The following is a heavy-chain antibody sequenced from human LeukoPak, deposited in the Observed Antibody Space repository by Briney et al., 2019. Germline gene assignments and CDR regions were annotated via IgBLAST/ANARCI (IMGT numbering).Heavy chain of an antibody. J-gene: IGHJ4*02. CDR3: AKDLIRDTGMFIPGH. D-gene: IGHD3-16*01. Sequence: QPGGSLRLSCGASGFTFDDYAMHWVRQAPGKGLEWVSGISWNSGSIAYADSVKGRFTIPRDNAESSLYLQMNSLRVEDTALYYCAKDLIRDTGMFIPGHWGQGTQVTVSS. V-gene: IGHV3-9*01. CDR2: ISWNSGSI. CDR1: GFTFDDYA.